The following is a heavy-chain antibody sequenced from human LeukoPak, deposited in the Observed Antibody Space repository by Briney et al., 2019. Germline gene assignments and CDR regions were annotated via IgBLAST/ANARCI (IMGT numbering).Heavy chain of an antibody. Sequence: ASVKVSCKASGYTFTGYYMHWVRQAPGQGLEWMGWINPNSGGTNYAQKFQDRVTMTRDTSISTDYMELSRLRFDDTAVYYCARDSRRRRQYYYDSSGYLSWFDPWGQGTLVTVSS. V-gene: IGHV1-2*02. CDR1: GYTFTGYY. CDR3: ARDSRRRRQYYYDSSGYLSWFDP. D-gene: IGHD3-22*01. J-gene: IGHJ5*02. CDR2: INPNSGGT.